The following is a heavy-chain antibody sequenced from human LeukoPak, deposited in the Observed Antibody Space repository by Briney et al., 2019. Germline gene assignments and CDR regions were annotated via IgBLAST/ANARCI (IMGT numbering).Heavy chain of an antibody. CDR1: GYTFTSYG. CDR2: TSAYDGNT. Sequence: ASVKVSCKASGYTFTSYGISWVRQAPGQGLEWMGWTSAYDGNTNYAQKLQGRVTMTTDTSTSTAYMELRSLRSDDTAVYYCARDEGYYESSGYDYWGQGTLVTVSS. V-gene: IGHV1-18*01. J-gene: IGHJ4*02. CDR3: ARDEGYYESSGYDY. D-gene: IGHD3-22*01.